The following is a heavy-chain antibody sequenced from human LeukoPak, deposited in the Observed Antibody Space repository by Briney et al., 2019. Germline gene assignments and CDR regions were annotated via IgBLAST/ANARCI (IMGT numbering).Heavy chain of an antibody. V-gene: IGHV3-23*01. D-gene: IGHD3-22*01. Sequence: TGGSLRLSCAASGFTFSSYAMSWVRQAPGKGLEWVSAISGSGGSTYYGDSVKGRFTISRDNSKNTLYLQMNSLRAEDTAVYYCAKNLTYYYDSSGPKERYWGQGTPVTVSS. CDR3: AKNLTYYYDSSGPKERY. J-gene: IGHJ4*02. CDR2: ISGSGGST. CDR1: GFTFSSYA.